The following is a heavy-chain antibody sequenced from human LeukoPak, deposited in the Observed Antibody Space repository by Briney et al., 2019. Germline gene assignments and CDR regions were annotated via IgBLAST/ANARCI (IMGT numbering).Heavy chain of an antibody. V-gene: IGHV3-21*01. J-gene: IGHJ6*03. CDR1: GFTFSSYS. CDR2: ISSSSSYI. Sequence: GGSLRLSCAASGFTFSSYSMNWVRQAPWKGLEWVSSISSSSSYIYYADSVKGRFTISRDNAKNSLYLQMNSLRAEDTAVYYCARFAAGGSYYYYMDVWGKGTTVTVSS. CDR3: ARFAAGGSYYYYMDV. D-gene: IGHD6-25*01.